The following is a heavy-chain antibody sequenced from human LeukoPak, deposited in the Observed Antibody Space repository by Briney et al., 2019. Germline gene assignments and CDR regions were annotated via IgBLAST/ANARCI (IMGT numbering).Heavy chain of an antibody. J-gene: IGHJ4*02. CDR2: IWYDGSNK. V-gene: IGHV3-33*01. Sequence: GGSLRLSCAASGFTFSSYGMHWVRQAPGKGLEWVAVIWYDGSNKYYADSVKGRFTISRDNSKNTLYLQMNSLRAEDTAVYYCARGPDSSDITIFGVVIPDKYYFDYWGQGTLVTVSS. CDR1: GFTFSSYG. D-gene: IGHD3-3*01. CDR3: ARGPDSSDITIFGVVIPDKYYFDY.